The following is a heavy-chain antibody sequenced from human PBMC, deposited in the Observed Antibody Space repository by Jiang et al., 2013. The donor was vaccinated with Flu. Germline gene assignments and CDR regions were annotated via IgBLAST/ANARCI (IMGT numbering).Heavy chain of an antibody. CDR1: GGSISSGGYY. J-gene: IGHJ4*02. D-gene: IGHD3-16*02. V-gene: IGHV4-31*03. CDR2: IYYSGST. CDR3: ARVGRLGELSLYVDY. Sequence: GSGLVKPSQTLSLTCTVSGGSISSGGYYWSWIRQHPGKGLEWIGYIYYSGSTYYNPSLKSRVTISVDTSKNQFSLKLSSVTAADTAVYYCARVGRLGELSLYVDYWGRGTLVTVSS.